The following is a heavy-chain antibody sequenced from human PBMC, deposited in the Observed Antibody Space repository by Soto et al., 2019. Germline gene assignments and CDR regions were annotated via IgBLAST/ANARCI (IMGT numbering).Heavy chain of an antibody. J-gene: IGHJ5*02. CDR3: TRDGGYYYDSSGPRNWFDP. D-gene: IGHD3-22*01. Sequence: GGSLRLSCTASGFTFGDYAMSWVRQAPGKGLEWVGFIGSKAYGGTTEYAASVKGRFTISRDDTKSIAYLQMNSLKTEDTAVYYCTRDGGYYYDSSGPRNWFDPWGEGTLVTVPS. V-gene: IGHV3-49*04. CDR2: IGSKAYGGTT. CDR1: GFTFGDYA.